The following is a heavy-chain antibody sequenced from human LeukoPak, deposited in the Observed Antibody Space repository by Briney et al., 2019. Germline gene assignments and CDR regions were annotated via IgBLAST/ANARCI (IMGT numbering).Heavy chain of an antibody. CDR3: ASIVVVIGTRSFDY. CDR1: GFTFSSYR. CDR2: INQDGGEK. J-gene: IGHJ4*02. Sequence: GGSLRLSCAASGFTFSSYRMSWVRQAPGKGLEWVANINQDGGEKYYVDSVEGRFTISRDNAKNSLYLQMNSLRAEDTAVYYCASIVVVIGTRSFDYWGQGSLVSVSS. V-gene: IGHV3-7*01. D-gene: IGHD2-15*01.